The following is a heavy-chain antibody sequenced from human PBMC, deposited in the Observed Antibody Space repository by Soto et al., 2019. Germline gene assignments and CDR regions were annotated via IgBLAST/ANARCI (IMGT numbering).Heavy chain of an antibody. D-gene: IGHD1-26*01. CDR2: ISAYNGNT. CDR1: GYTFTSYG. CDR3: ARDHLGGSHYFRDYYYGMDV. Sequence: SVKVSCKASGYTFTSYGISWVRQAPGQGLEWMGWISAYNGNTNYAQKLQGRVTMTTDTSTSTAYMELRSLRSDDTAVYYCARDHLGGSHYFRDYYYGMDVWGQGTTVTVSS. J-gene: IGHJ6*02. V-gene: IGHV1-18*01.